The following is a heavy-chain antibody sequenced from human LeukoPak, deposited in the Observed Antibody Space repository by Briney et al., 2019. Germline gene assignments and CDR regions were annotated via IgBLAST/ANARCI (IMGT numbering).Heavy chain of an antibody. D-gene: IGHD3-10*01. Sequence: GGSQRLSCAASGFTFSSYSMNWVRQAPGKGLEWVSSISSSSSYIYYADSVKGRFTISRDNAKNSLYLQMNSLRAEDTAVYYCARTLVLLWFGELLSWFDPWGQGTLVLVSA. J-gene: IGHJ5*02. CDR2: ISSSSSYI. CDR3: ARTLVLLWFGELLSWFDP. CDR1: GFTFSSYS. V-gene: IGHV3-21*01.